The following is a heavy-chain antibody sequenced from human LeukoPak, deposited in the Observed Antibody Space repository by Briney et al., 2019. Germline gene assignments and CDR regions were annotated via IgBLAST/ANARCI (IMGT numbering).Heavy chain of an antibody. CDR2: ISSSGSTI. V-gene: IGHV3-48*03. D-gene: IGHD3-10*01. Sequence: PGGSLRLSCAASGFTFSSYEMNWVRQAPGKGLEWVSYISSSGSTIYYADSVKGRFTMSRDNSKNTLYLQMNSLRVEDTAVYYCAKLWGGVDYCGQGTLVTVSS. CDR3: AKLWGGVDY. CDR1: GFTFSSYE. J-gene: IGHJ4*02.